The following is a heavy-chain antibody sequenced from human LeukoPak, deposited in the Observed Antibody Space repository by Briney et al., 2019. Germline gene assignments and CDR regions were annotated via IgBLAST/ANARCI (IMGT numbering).Heavy chain of an antibody. CDR3: AKDIAPTSGSGWSPHFDY. D-gene: IGHD6-19*01. Sequence: PGGSLRLSCAASGFTFDDYAMHWVRQAPGKGLEWVSGISWNSGSIGYADSVKGRFTISRDNAKNSLYLQMNSLRAEDTALYYCAKDIAPTSGSGWSPHFDYWGQGTLVTVSS. V-gene: IGHV3-9*01. J-gene: IGHJ4*02. CDR1: GFTFDDYA. CDR2: ISWNSGSI.